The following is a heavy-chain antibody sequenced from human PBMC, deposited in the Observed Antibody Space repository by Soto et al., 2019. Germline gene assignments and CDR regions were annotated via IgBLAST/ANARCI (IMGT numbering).Heavy chain of an antibody. CDR3: ARTGHAVEYHYYGMEV. V-gene: IGHV4-39*01. J-gene: IGHJ6*01. CDR1: VVSISSSSYY. Sequence: PSETLSLTCTFSVVSISSSSYYCGWIRQPPWKGLEWIGSIYYSGSTYYNPSLKSRVTISVDTSKNQFSLKLSSVTAADTAVYYCARTGHAVEYHYYGMEVWGQGTTVTVSS. CDR2: IYYSGST.